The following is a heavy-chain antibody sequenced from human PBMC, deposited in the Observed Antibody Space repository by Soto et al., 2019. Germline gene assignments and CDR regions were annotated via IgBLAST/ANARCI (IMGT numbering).Heavy chain of an antibody. V-gene: IGHV3-23*01. CDR3: ARDRRDGYNSNYYYYGMDV. D-gene: IGHD5-12*01. Sequence: GGSLRLSCAASGFTFSIYAMSWVRQAPGKGLEWVSAISGSGGSTYYADSVKGRFTISRDNSKNQLYLQMNSLRAEDTAAYYCARDRRDGYNSNYYYYGMDVWRQGTKLTVS. J-gene: IGHJ6*02. CDR2: ISGSGGST. CDR1: GFTFSIYA.